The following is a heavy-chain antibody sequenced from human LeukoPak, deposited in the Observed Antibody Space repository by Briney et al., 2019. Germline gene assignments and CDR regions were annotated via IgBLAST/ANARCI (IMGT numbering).Heavy chain of an antibody. D-gene: IGHD2-21*02. V-gene: IGHV4-39*01. Sequence: SETLSLTCTVCGGSISSGSYYWGWIRQPPGKGLEWIGSIYYSGSTYYNPSLKSRVTISVDTSKNQFSLKLSSVTAADTAVYYCARHCGGDCYFDYWGQGTLVTVSS. CDR2: IYYSGST. J-gene: IGHJ4*02. CDR3: ARHCGGDCYFDY. CDR1: GGSISSGSYY.